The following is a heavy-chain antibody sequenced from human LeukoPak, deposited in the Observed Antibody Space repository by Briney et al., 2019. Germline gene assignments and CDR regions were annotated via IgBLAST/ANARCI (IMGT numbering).Heavy chain of an antibody. CDR2: IYYSGST. Sequence: SQTLSLTCTVSGGSISSGDYYWSWIRQPPGKGLEWIGYIYYSGSTYYNPSLKSRVTISVDTSKNQFSLKLSSVTAADTAVYYCARLVVPAAMGHGFDYWGQGTLVTVSS. CDR1: GGSISSGDYY. V-gene: IGHV4-30-4*08. D-gene: IGHD2-2*01. J-gene: IGHJ4*02. CDR3: ARLVVPAAMGHGFDY.